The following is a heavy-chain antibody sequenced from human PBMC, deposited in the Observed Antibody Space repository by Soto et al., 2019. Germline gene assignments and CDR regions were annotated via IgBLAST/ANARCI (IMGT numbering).Heavy chain of an antibody. D-gene: IGHD1-1*01. CDR2: IYWDDDK. J-gene: IGHJ4*02. V-gene: IGHV2-5*02. CDR3: AHSLSGYNWNGGYFDY. Sequence: QITLKESAPTRVKPTQTLTLTCTFSGFSLTSRPMGVGWIRQPPGKALEWLAFIYWDDDKRYSPSLRSRLTITKDTSGNQVVLTITNMDPVDTATYYCAHSLSGYNWNGGYFDYWGQGALVTVSS. CDR1: GFSLTSRPMG.